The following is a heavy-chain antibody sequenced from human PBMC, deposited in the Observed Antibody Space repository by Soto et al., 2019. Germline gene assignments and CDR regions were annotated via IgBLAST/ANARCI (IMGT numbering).Heavy chain of an antibody. CDR1: DGSISSYY. CDR3: ARVGYFDWLSPYYYGMDV. CDR2: IYYSGST. J-gene: IGHJ6*02. Sequence: SQTLSHRCSVADGSISSYYWRWIRQPPGKGLEWIGYIYYSGSTNYNPSLESRVTISVDTSKNQFSLKLSSVTAADTAVYYCARVGYFDWLSPYYYGMDVWGQGTMVTVSS. D-gene: IGHD3-9*01. V-gene: IGHV4-59*01.